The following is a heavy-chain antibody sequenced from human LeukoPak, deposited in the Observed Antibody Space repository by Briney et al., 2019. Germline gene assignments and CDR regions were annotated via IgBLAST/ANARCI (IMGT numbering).Heavy chain of an antibody. CDR3: ARLRLSGGSFSVGWFDP. CDR1: GGSISSGGYY. V-gene: IGHV4-61*02. D-gene: IGHD1-26*01. CDR2: IYTSGST. Sequence: SETLSLTCTVSGGSISSGGYYWSWTRQPAGKGLEWIGRIYTSGSTNYNPSLKSRVTISVDTSKNQFSLKLTSVTAADTAVYYCARLRLSGGSFSVGWFDPWGQGIQVTVSS. J-gene: IGHJ5*02.